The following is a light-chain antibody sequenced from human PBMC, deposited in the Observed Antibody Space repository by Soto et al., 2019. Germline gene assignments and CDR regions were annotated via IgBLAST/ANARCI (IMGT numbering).Light chain of an antibody. CDR1: STDVGGYNY. CDR2: DVS. J-gene: IGLJ2*01. CDR3: SSYTRDKTVL. Sequence: QSVLTQPASVSGSPGQSITISCTGTSTDVGGYNYVSWHQQHPGKAPKLMIFDVSKRPSGVSNRFSGSKSGDTASLTISGLQAEDEADYYCSSYTRDKTVLFGGGTMLTVL. V-gene: IGLV2-14*03.